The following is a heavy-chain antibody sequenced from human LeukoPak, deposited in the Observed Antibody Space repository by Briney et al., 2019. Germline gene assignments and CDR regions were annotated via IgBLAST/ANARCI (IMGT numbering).Heavy chain of an antibody. J-gene: IGHJ4*02. CDR2: INPNSGGT. D-gene: IGHD4-11*01. Sequence: GASVKVSCKASGYTFTGYYMHWVRQAPGQGLEWMGWINPNSGGTNYAQKFQGRVTMTRDTSISTAYMELSRLRSDDTAVYYCARSDYSNHGVYFDYWGQGTLVTVSS. CDR1: GYTFTGYY. V-gene: IGHV1-2*02. CDR3: ARSDYSNHGVYFDY.